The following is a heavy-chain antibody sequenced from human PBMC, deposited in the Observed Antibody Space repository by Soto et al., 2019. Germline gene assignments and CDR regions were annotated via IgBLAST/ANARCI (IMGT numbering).Heavy chain of an antibody. D-gene: IGHD2-8*01. CDR1: GFTFSRYE. CDR3: ARQWGKWFDS. V-gene: IGHV3-48*03. Sequence: GGSLRLSCAASGFTFSRYEMNWVRQAPGKGLEWVSYITSRSSTIYYADSVKGRFTISIDNAKNSLYLQMKSQRAEDTAVYYFARQWGKWFDSWGQGTLVTVSS. J-gene: IGHJ5*01. CDR2: ITSRSSTI.